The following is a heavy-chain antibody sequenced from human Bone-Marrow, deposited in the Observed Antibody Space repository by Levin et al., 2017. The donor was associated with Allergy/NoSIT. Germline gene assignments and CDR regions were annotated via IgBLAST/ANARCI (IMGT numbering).Heavy chain of an antibody. CDR1: GSPFSGYA. J-gene: IGHJ4*02. CDR3: AKDEYERPRMDSGVVVGGFFED. V-gene: IGHV3-30*18. Sequence: GESLKISCEVSGSPFSGYAMHWVRQAPGKGLEWVAVISYDGSDKYYADSVKGRFTISRDNSKNTLHLQMKSLRTEDTAVYYCAKDEYERPRMDSGVVVGGFFEDWGQGTRVTVSS. CDR2: ISYDGSDK. D-gene: IGHD3-3*01.